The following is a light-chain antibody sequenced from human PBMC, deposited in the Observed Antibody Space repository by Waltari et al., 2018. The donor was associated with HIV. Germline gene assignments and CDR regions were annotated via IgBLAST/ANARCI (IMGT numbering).Light chain of an antibody. CDR2: EVN. Sequence: QSALTQPPSASGSRGQSVTISCTGTSSDVGAYNYVSWYQQYPGMAPKLIIYEVNKRPSGVPARCSGSRSGTRAFRTVSGLQAEDEADFYCSSYAGSCVVFGGGTKLTVL. J-gene: IGLJ2*01. V-gene: IGLV2-8*01. CDR1: SSDVGAYNY. CDR3: SSYAGSCVV.